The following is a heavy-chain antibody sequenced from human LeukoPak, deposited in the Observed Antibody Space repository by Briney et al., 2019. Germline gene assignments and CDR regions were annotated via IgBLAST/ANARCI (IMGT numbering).Heavy chain of an antibody. D-gene: IGHD1-26*01. J-gene: IGHJ5*02. CDR2: IIPIFGTA. Sequence: SVKVSCKASGGTFSSYAISWVRQAPGHGLEWMGGIIPIFGTANYAQKFQGRVTITADESTSTAYMELSSLRSEDTAVYYCARETDLIVGATYSWFDPWGQGTLVTVSS. CDR3: ARETDLIVGATYSWFDP. V-gene: IGHV1-69*13. CDR1: GGTFSSYA.